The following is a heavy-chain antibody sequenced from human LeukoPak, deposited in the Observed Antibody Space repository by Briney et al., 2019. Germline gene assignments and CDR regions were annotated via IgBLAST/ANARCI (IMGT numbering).Heavy chain of an antibody. D-gene: IGHD2-2*01. V-gene: IGHV3-7*01. J-gene: IGHJ4*02. Sequence: GGSLRLSCAGSGFTLSSHWMTWVRQAPGKGLEWVANIKQDGSEKYSVDSVKDRFTISRDNAKNSLYLQMNSLRPEDTAVYYCARENSHQLPYTLDYWGQGTLVTVSS. CDR2: IKQDGSEK. CDR3: ARENSHQLPYTLDY. CDR1: GFTLSSHW.